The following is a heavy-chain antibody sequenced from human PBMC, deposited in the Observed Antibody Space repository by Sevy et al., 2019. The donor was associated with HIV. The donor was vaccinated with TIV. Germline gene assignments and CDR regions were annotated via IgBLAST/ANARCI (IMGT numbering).Heavy chain of an antibody. CDR3: AKELRYSSSWYGGFDY. CDR1: GFTFSSYG. Sequence: GGSLRLSCAASGFTFSSYGMHWVRQAPGKGLEWVAFIRYDGSNKYYADSVKGRFTISRDNSKNTLYLQMNSLRAEDTAVYYCAKELRYSSSWYGGFDYWGQGTLVTVSS. V-gene: IGHV3-30*02. D-gene: IGHD6-13*01. J-gene: IGHJ4*02. CDR2: IRYDGSNK.